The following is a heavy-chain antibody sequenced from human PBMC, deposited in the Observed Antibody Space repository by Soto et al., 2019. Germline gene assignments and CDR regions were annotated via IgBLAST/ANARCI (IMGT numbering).Heavy chain of an antibody. CDR1: RCSPRSYY. D-gene: IGHD3-22*01. CDR2: ISSSSSYT. Sequence: LRRSCSPARCSPRSYYMSWSPLAPGKRRQWVSYISSSSSYTNYSGSVMGRFTIARYNATNSLYLHMHSLRAEDTAVYYFARSVSQSTGDYYRGVRCCDPCGQGHLVSVST. V-gene: IGHV3-11*06. J-gene: IGHJ5*02. CDR3: ARSVSQSTGDYYRGVRCCDP.